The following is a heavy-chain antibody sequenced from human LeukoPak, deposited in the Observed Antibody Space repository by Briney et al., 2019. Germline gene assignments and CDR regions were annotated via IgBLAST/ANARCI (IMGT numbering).Heavy chain of an antibody. V-gene: IGHV4-38-2*02. J-gene: IGHJ6*03. D-gene: IGHD6-13*01. Sequence: SGTLSLTCTVSGYSISSGYYWGWIRQPPGKGLEWIGSIYHSGSTYYNPSLKSRVTISVDTSKNQFSLKLSSVTAADTAVYYCARGSASSSWYTHYYYYYMDVWGKGTTVTVSS. CDR2: IYHSGST. CDR1: GYSISSGYY. CDR3: ARGSASSSWYTHYYYYYMDV.